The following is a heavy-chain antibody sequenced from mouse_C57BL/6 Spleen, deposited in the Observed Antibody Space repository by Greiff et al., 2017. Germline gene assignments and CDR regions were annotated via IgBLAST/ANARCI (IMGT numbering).Heavy chain of an antibody. V-gene: IGHV14-4*01. CDR2: IDPENGDT. Sequence: VQLQQPGAELVRPGASVKLSCTASGFNIKDDYMHWVKQRPEQGLEWIGWIDPENGDTEYASKFQGKATITADTSSNTAYLQLSSLTSEDTAVYYCTTYGRAMDYWGQGTSVTVSS. CDR3: TTYGRAMDY. D-gene: IGHD2-1*01. CDR1: GFNIKDDY. J-gene: IGHJ4*01.